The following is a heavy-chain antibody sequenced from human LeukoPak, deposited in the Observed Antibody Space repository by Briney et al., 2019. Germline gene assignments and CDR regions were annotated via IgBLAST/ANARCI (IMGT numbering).Heavy chain of an antibody. CDR2: ISAYNGNT. Sequence: GASVKVSCKASGYTFTNFGISWVRQAPGQGLEWMGWISAYNGNTNYAQRLQGRVTMTTDTSTSTVHMELSGLRSEDTAVYYCARDQEGFDYWGQGTLVTVSS. CDR1: GYTFTNFG. V-gene: IGHV1-18*01. CDR3: ARDQEGFDY. J-gene: IGHJ4*02.